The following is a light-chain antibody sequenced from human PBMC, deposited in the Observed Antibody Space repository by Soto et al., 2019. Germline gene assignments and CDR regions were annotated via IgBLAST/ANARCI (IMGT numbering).Light chain of an antibody. CDR3: SSYTATRTVV. CDR1: SSDVGGYNY. V-gene: IGLV2-14*03. Sequence: QSALTQPASVAGSPGQSITIACTGTSSDVGGYNYVSWYQLHPGKAPRLVIYDVSIRPPAVSDRFSGSTSGNTASLTISGLQAEDEADYYCSSYTATRTVVFGGGTKLPVL. CDR2: DVS. J-gene: IGLJ3*02.